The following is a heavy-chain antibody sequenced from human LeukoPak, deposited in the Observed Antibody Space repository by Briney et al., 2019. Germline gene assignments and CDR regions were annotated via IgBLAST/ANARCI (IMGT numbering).Heavy chain of an antibody. CDR2: ISGSGGST. Sequence: GGSLRLSCAASGFTFSSYAMSWVRQAPGKGLEWVSAISGSGGSTSYAQKFQGRVTMTRDTSTSTVYMELSSLRSEDTAVYYCARDHSNYYFDYWGQGTLVTVSS. CDR1: GFTFSSYA. D-gene: IGHD4-11*01. V-gene: IGHV3-23*01. CDR3: ARDHSNYYFDY. J-gene: IGHJ4*02.